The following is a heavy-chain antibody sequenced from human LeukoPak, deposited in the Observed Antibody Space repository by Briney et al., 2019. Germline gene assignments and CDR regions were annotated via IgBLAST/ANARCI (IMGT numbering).Heavy chain of an antibody. Sequence: GGLRLSCAASGFTFSSYGMSWVRQAPGKGLEWVSAISGSGGSTYYADSVKGRFTISRDNSKNTLYLQMNSLRAEDTAVYYCAKGYDSSGWYLFAFDIWGQGTMVTVSS. CDR3: AKGYDSSGWYLFAFDI. V-gene: IGHV3-23*01. CDR1: GFTFSSYG. D-gene: IGHD6-19*01. CDR2: ISGSGGST. J-gene: IGHJ3*02.